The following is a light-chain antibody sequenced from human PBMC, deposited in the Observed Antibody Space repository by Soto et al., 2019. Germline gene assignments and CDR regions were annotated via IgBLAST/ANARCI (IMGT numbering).Light chain of an antibody. Sequence: EIVMTQSPATLSVSPGERATLSCRASKSVSGNLAWYQQKPGQAPRLLIYGAPTRSTGIPARFSGSGSGTEFTLTINSLQSKDFAVYYCQQYNNWPPTFGKGTKVDIK. CDR2: GAP. CDR3: QQYNNWPPT. J-gene: IGKJ1*01. V-gene: IGKV3D-15*01. CDR1: KSVSGN.